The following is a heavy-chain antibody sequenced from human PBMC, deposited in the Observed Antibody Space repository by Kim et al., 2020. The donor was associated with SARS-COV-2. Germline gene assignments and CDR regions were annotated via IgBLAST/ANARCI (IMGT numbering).Heavy chain of an antibody. D-gene: IGHD3-22*01. Sequence: GSLRLSCAASGFTVSSNYMSWVRQAPGKGLEWVSVIYSGGSTYYADSVKGRFTISRDNSKNTLYLQMNSLRAEDTAVYYCARHYYDSSGYQGYYYYGMD. CDR1: GFTVSSNY. V-gene: IGHV3-53*01. J-gene: IGHJ6*01. CDR2: IYSGGST. CDR3: ARHYYDSSGYQGYYYYGMD.